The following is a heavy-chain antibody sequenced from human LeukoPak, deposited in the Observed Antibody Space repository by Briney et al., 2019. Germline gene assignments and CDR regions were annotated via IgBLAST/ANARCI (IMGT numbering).Heavy chain of an antibody. CDR3: ASAITMIVVVTSHDAFDI. Sequence: PGGSLRLSCAASGFTFSSYAMSWVRQAPGKGLEWVSGISGRGGSAYYADSVKGRFTISRDNSNNTLYLQMNSLRAEDTAVYYCASAITMIVVVTSHDAFDIWGQGTMVTVSS. J-gene: IGHJ3*02. CDR1: GFTFSSYA. V-gene: IGHV3-23*01. D-gene: IGHD3-22*01. CDR2: ISGRGGSA.